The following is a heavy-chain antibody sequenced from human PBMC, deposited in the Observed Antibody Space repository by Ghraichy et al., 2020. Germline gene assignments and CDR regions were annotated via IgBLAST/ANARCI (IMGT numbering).Heavy chain of an antibody. D-gene: IGHD3-16*01. V-gene: IGHV4-59*02. CDR3: ARDGPGHDYHYGWFDP. CDR1: GGSVNDYY. CDR2: HYYGDRT. J-gene: IGHJ5*02. Sequence: SETLSLSCTVSGGSVNDYYWSWIRQTPGKGLEWIGYHYYGDRTRYNPSLKSRVTISEDTSRNRLSLKITSVTAADTAVYYCARDGPGHDYHYGWFDPWGQGALVIVSP.